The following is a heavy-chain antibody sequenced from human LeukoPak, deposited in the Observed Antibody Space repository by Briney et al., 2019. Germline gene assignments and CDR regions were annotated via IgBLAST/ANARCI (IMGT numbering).Heavy chain of an antibody. CDR3: ARGSYIVVVPRFDP. V-gene: IGHV4-59*12. Sequence: PSETLSLTCTVSGGSISSYYWSWIRQPPGKGLEWIGYIYYSGSTNYNPSLKSRVTISVDTSKNQFSLKLSSVTAADTAVYYCARGSYIVVVPRFDPWGQGTLVTVSS. CDR1: GGSISSYY. D-gene: IGHD2-2*01. J-gene: IGHJ5*02. CDR2: IYYSGST.